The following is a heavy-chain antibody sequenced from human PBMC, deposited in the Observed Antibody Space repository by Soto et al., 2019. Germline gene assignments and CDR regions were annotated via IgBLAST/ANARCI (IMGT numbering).Heavy chain of an antibody. D-gene: IGHD1-26*01. CDR1: GYTFTDYG. V-gene: IGHV1-18*01. CDR2: INTYKGNI. J-gene: IGHJ4*02. CDR3: ARERGGYKHFDY. Sequence: QVQLVQSGAEVKKPGASVRVSCKSSGYTFTDYGITWVRQAPGQGLEWMGWINTYKGNINYAQRLQGRVTMTTDTSTSTAYMELRRLTSDDTAVYYCARERGGYKHFDYWGQGALVTVSS.